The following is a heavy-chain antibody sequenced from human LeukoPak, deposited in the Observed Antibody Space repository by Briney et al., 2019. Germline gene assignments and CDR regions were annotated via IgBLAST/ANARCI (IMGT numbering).Heavy chain of an antibody. CDR3: ARLDGYNYYYYCGMDV. Sequence: GESLEISCKGSGYSFTSYWIGWVRQMPGKGLEWMGIIYPGDSVTRYSPSFQGQVTISADKSISTAYLQWSSLKASDTAMYYCARLDGYNYYYYCGMDVWGQGTTVTVS. D-gene: IGHD5-24*01. V-gene: IGHV5-51*01. CDR2: IYPGDSVT. CDR1: GYSFTSYW. J-gene: IGHJ6*02.